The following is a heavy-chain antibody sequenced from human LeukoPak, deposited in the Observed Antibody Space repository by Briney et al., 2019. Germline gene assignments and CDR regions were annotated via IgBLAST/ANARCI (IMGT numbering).Heavy chain of an antibody. V-gene: IGHV3-30-3*01. CDR1: GFTVSTYA. J-gene: IGHJ4*02. CDR2: MSYDGNNE. Sequence: PGRSLRLSCAASGFTVSTYAMHWVRQAPGKGLEWVADMSYDGNNEYYGDSVKGRFTISRDNSKNILYLQMNSLRAEDTAVYYCARDAPFVRAGFDRWGQGTLVTVSS. CDR3: ARDAPFVRAGFDR.